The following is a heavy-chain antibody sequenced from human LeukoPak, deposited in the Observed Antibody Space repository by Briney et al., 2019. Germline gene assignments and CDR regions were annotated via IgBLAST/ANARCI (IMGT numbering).Heavy chain of an antibody. Sequence: GGSLRLSCAASGFTFSSYSMNWVRQAPGKGLEWVSSISSSSSYIYYADSVKGRFTTSRDNAKNSLYLQMNSLRAEDTAVYYCARYCGGDCSAFDIWGQGTMVTVSS. CDR1: GFTFSSYS. J-gene: IGHJ3*02. CDR2: ISSSSSYI. V-gene: IGHV3-21*01. CDR3: ARYCGGDCSAFDI. D-gene: IGHD2-21*02.